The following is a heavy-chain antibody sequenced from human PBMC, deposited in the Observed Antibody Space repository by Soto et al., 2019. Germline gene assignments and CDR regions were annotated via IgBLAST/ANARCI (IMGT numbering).Heavy chain of an antibody. CDR3: AKGGKLTRERFDY. V-gene: IGHV3-48*01. D-gene: IGHD1-7*01. CDR1: GFTFSSYS. CDR2: ISSSSSTI. Sequence: PGGSLRLSCAASGFTFSSYSMNWVRQAPGKGLEWVSYISSSSSTIYYADSVKGRFTISRDNAKNSLYLQMNSLRAEDTAVYYCAKGGKLTRERFDYWGQGTLVTVSS. J-gene: IGHJ4*02.